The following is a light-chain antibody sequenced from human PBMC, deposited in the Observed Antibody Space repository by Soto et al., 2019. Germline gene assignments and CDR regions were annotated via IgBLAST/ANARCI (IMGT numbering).Light chain of an antibody. CDR3: QSYDSSDKLI. CDR1: SSNIGAGYA. Sequence: QSDLTRPPSVSGAPGQRVTISCTGSSSNIGAGYAVHWYQQLPGTAPKLLIYDNTNRPSGVPDRFSASKSATSASLAITGLQAEDEADYYCQSYDSSDKLIFGGGTQLTVL. V-gene: IGLV1-40*01. J-gene: IGLJ7*01. CDR2: DNT.